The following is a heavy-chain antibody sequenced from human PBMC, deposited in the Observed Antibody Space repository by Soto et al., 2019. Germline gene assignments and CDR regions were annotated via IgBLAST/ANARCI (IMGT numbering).Heavy chain of an antibody. CDR2: IYHSGST. D-gene: IGHD1-26*01. CDR3: ARGSGRYYYGMVG. Sequence: SETLSLTCAVSGGSISSSNWWSWVRQAPGKGLEWIGEIYHSGSTNYNPSLKSRVTISVDKSKNQFSLKLSSVTAADTAVYYCARGSGRYYYGMVGWGQGTTVNVFS. V-gene: IGHV4-4*02. J-gene: IGHJ6*02. CDR1: GGSISSSNW.